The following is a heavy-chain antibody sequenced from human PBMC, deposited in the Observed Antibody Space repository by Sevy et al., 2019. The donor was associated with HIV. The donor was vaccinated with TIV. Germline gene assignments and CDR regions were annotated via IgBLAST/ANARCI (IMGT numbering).Heavy chain of an antibody. CDR1: GYTFTSYY. CDR3: ARLRLAVPGGNYYYGMDV. V-gene: IGHV1-46*01. J-gene: IGHJ6*02. Sequence: ASVKVSCKASGYTFTSYYMHWVRQAPGQGLEWMGIINPSGGSTSYAQKFQGRVTMTRDTSTSTVYMELSSLRSEDTAVYYCARLRLAVPGGNYYYGMDVWGQGTTVTVSS. D-gene: IGHD6-19*01. CDR2: INPSGGST.